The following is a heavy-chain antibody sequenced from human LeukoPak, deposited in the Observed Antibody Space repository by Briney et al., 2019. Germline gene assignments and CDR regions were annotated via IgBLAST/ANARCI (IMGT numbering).Heavy chain of an antibody. J-gene: IGHJ6*03. CDR3: ARGERWPLYYMDV. Sequence: ASVKVSCKASGGTFSSYAISWVRQAPGQGLEWMGGIIPIFGTANYAQKFQGRVTITTDESTSTAYMELSSLRSKDTAVYYCARGERWPLYYMDVWDKGTTVTVSS. D-gene: IGHD5-24*01. CDR1: GGTFSSYA. CDR2: IIPIFGTA. V-gene: IGHV1-69*05.